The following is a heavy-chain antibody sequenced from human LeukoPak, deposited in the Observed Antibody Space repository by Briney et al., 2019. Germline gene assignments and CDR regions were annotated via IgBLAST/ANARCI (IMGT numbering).Heavy chain of an antibody. CDR3: ARVGVTTMTVDV. J-gene: IGHJ6*02. CDR1: GFTFRSYE. Sequence: PGGSLRLSCVVSGFTFRSYEMIWVRQAPGKGLEWLSYISSSGSNIYHADSVKGRFTVSRDNAKNSLYLQMDRLRSEDTALYHCARVGVTTMTVDVWGQGTTVTVSS. V-gene: IGHV3-48*03. D-gene: IGHD2-21*02. CDR2: ISSSGSNI.